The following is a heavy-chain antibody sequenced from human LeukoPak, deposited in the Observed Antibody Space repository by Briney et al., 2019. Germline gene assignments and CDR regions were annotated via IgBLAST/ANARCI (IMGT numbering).Heavy chain of an antibody. J-gene: IGHJ4*02. CDR2: ISAYNGNT. Sequence: GASVKVSCKASGYTFTSCGISWVRQAPGQGLEWMGWISAYNGNTNYAQKLQGRVTMTTDTSTSTAYMELSSLRSEDTAVYYCARAPGVPAATNFDYWGQGTLVTVSS. V-gene: IGHV1-18*01. D-gene: IGHD2-2*01. CDR3: ARAPGVPAATNFDY. CDR1: GYTFTSCG.